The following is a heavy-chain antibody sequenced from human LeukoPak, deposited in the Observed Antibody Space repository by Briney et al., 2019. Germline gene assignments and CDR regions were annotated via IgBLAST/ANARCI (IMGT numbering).Heavy chain of an antibody. CDR2: INTNNGNT. V-gene: IGHV1-18*01. CDR1: GYTFTNYA. CDR3: AREREETYGSGSYTLDH. J-gene: IGHJ4*02. Sequence: GASVKVSCKASGYTFTNYAFSWVRQAPGQGLEWMGWINTNNGNTNYVKRLQGRVTMTTDTSTTTAYMELRSLISDDTAVYYCAREREETYGSGSYTLDHWGQGTLVTVSS. D-gene: IGHD3-10*01.